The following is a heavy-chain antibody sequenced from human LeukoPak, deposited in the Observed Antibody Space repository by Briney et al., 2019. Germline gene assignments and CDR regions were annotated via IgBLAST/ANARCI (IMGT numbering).Heavy chain of an antibody. CDR2: ISGSGGST. J-gene: IGHJ4*02. CDR1: GFTFSSYA. D-gene: IGHD2-15*01. Sequence: GGPLRLSCAASGFTFSSYAMSWVRQAPGKGLEWVSGISGSGGSTYYADSVKGRFTISRDNSKSTLYLQMNSLRAEDTAVYYCAKAPVVVAAVTGDFDYWGQGTLVTVSS. V-gene: IGHV3-23*01. CDR3: AKAPVVVAAVTGDFDY.